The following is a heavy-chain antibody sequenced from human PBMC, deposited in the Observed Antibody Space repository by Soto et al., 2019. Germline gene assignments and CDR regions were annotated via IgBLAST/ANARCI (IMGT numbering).Heavy chain of an antibody. CDR1: GFIVSSNY. V-gene: IGHV3-53*04. J-gene: IGHJ3*02. CDR3: VRVAGDDPLDI. Sequence: EVQLVESGGGLVQPGGSLRLSCAALGFIVSSNYMTWVRQAPGKGLEWVSIMYSGGTTYYAESVKGRFTISRHISKNTLDLQMNTLRFEDTAVYYCVRVAGDDPLDIWGPGTMVTVSS. D-gene: IGHD2-21*02. CDR2: MYSGGTT.